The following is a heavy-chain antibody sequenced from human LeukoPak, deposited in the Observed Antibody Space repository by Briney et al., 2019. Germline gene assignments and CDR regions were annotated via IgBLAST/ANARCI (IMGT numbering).Heavy chain of an antibody. V-gene: IGHV3-33*01. J-gene: IGHJ4*02. Sequence: PGRSLRLSCAASGFTFGSSGMHWVRQAPGKGPEWVAVIWYEGSNKYYAHSVKGRFTISRDNSKNTLYLQMNSLRAEDTALYYCARDPSAGGGNYLENWGQGTLVTVSS. CDR3: ARDPSAGGGNYLEN. D-gene: IGHD4-23*01. CDR1: GFTFGSSG. CDR2: IWYEGSNK.